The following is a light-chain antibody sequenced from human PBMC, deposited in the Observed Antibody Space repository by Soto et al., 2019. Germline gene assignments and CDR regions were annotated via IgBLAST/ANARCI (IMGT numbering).Light chain of an antibody. CDR1: SSDVGTCNY. Sequence: QSVLTQPASVSGSPGQSITISCTGTSSDVGTCNYVSWYQHHPGKAPKLIIYEVSNRPSGVSNRFSGSKSGSTASLTISGLQAEDEADYHCTSYTRDTALVFGTGTKLTVL. CDR2: EVS. V-gene: IGLV2-14*01. CDR3: TSYTRDTALV. J-gene: IGLJ1*01.